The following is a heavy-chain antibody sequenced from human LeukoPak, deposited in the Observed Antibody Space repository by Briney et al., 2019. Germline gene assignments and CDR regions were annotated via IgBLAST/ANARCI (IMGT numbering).Heavy chain of an antibody. J-gene: IGHJ4*02. D-gene: IGHD1-26*01. V-gene: IGHV4-34*01. CDR1: GGSFRGYY. CDR3: ARDRGGGIVGATYYFDP. Sequence: SEALSLTCAVYGGSFRGYYWSWIRQPPGKGLEWIGEIYHSGSTNYNPSLKSRDTIAVDTSKNQYSLKLISVTAEDRAVYYCARDRGGGIVGATYYFDPWGQGTLVTVSS. CDR2: IYHSGST.